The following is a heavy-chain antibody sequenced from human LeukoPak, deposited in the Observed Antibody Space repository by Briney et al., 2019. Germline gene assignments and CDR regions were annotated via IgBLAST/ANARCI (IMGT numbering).Heavy chain of an antibody. CDR1: GFTVITND. Sequence: PWGSLILSCAASGFTVITNDMTWFRQAPGKGLELVSVIYSDGNTKYADSVQGRFTISRDNSKNTLYLEMNSLSPDDTAVYYCARGVEPLAANTLAYWGQGTLVTVSS. V-gene: IGHV3-53*01. CDR3: ARGVEPLAANTLAY. CDR2: IYSDGNT. J-gene: IGHJ4*02. D-gene: IGHD1-14*01.